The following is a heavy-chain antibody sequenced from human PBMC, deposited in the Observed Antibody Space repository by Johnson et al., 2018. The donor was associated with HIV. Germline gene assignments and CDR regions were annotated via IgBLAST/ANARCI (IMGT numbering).Heavy chain of an antibody. Sequence: QVQLVESGGGVVQPGGSLRLSCVASGFTFRSYGMHWVRQAPGKGLEWVAFVSYDGTNEFYADSVKGRFTVSRDSSKNTLFLQMNSLRAEDTAVYFCANVHIAARWSDAFDIWGQGTMVTVSS. CDR1: GFTFRSYG. CDR2: VSYDGTNE. CDR3: ANVHIAARWSDAFDI. V-gene: IGHV3-30*18. J-gene: IGHJ3*02. D-gene: IGHD6-6*01.